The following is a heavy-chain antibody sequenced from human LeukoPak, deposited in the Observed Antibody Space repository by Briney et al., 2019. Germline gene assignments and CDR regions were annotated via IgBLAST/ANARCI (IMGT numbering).Heavy chain of an antibody. CDR2: INPNSGGT. D-gene: IGHD2-15*01. CDR1: GYTFTGYY. J-gene: IGHJ4*02. Sequence: ASVKVSCKASGYTFTGYYMHWVRQAPGQGLGWMGWINPNSGGTNYAQKFQGRVTMTRDTSISTAYMELSRLRSDDTAVYYCASRYCSGGSCYHPQDDYWGQGTLVTVSS. CDR3: ASRYCSGGSCYHPQDDY. V-gene: IGHV1-2*02.